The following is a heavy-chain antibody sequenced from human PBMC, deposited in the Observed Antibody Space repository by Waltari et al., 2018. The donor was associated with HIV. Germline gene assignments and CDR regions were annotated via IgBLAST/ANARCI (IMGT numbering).Heavy chain of an antibody. D-gene: IGHD3-10*01. Sequence: EVQLVESGGGLVQPGGSLRLSCAAPGFTFCRYWMSWVLRAPGKGLEWVDNIKQDGSEKYYVDSVNGRFTISRDNAENSLYLQMNSLRAEDTAVYYCARRGFYGSGSKVNWGQGTLVTVSS. CDR1: GFTFCRYW. V-gene: IGHV3-7*01. CDR3: ARRGFYGSGSKVN. CDR2: IKQDGSEK. J-gene: IGHJ4*02.